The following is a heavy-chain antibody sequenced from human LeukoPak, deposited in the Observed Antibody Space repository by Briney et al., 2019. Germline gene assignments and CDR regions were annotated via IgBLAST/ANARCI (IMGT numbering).Heavy chain of an antibody. J-gene: IGHJ4*02. CDR2: INPSGGST. Sequence: ASVKVSCKASGYTFTSYYMHWVRQAPGQGLEWMGIINPSGGSTSYAQKFQGRVTMTRDTSTSTVYMELSSLRSEDTAVYYCARESSGWVATISGEYYFDYWGQGTLVTVSS. D-gene: IGHD5-12*01. CDR3: ARESSGWVATISGEYYFDY. CDR1: GYTFTSYY. V-gene: IGHV1-46*01.